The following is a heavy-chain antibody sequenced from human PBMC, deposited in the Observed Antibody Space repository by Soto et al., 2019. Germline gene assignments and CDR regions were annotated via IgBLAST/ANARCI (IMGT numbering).Heavy chain of an antibody. CDR2: MNPNSGNT. CDR1: GYTFTSYD. J-gene: IGHJ5*02. Sequence: ASVKVSCKASGYTFTSYDINWVRQATGQGLEWMGWMNPNSGNTGYAQKFQGRVTMTRNTSISTAYMELSSLRSEDTAVYYCARVLGFTRYTWFDPWGQGTLVTVSS. V-gene: IGHV1-8*01. CDR3: ARVLGFTRYTWFDP. D-gene: IGHD3-16*01.